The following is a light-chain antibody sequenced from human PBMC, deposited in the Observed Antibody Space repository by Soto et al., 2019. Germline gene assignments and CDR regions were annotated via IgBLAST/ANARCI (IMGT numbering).Light chain of an antibody. CDR2: GAS. CDR3: QQYGSSRRLT. V-gene: IGKV3-20*01. CDR1: QSVSSSY. J-gene: IGKJ4*01. Sequence: EIVLTQSPGTLSLSPGERATLSCRASQSVSSSYLAWYQQKPGQAPRLLIYGASSRATGIRDRFSGSGSGTDFTLTISRLEPEDFAVYYFQQYGSSRRLTFGGGTKVEIK.